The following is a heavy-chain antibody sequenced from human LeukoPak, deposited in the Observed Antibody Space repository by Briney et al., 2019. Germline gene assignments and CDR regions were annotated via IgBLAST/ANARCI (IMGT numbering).Heavy chain of an antibody. D-gene: IGHD2-21*02. CDR3: AKHGEAFGDSKTDY. Sequence: PGGSLRLSCAAAGFTFSNYAMSWVRQAPGKGLEWVSVISNSGGSTYYADSVKGRFTISRDNSKNALYVQMNSLRGEDTAVYYCAKHGEAFGDSKTDYWDQGTLVTVPS. J-gene: IGHJ4*02. V-gene: IGHV3-23*01. CDR2: ISNSGGST. CDR1: GFTFSNYA.